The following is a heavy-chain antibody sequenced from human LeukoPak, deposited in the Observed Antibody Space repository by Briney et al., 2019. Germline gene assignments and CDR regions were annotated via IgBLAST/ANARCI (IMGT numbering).Heavy chain of an antibody. Sequence: SETLSLTCTVSGGSISSYYWSWIRQPPGKGLEWIGYIYYSGSTNYNPSLKSRVTISVDTSKNQFSLKLSSVTAADTAVYYCARDRGRKWSSSWTFDYWGQGTLVAVSS. J-gene: IGHJ4*02. CDR1: GGSISSYY. CDR2: IYYSGST. V-gene: IGHV4-59*01. D-gene: IGHD6-13*01. CDR3: ARDRGRKWSSSWTFDY.